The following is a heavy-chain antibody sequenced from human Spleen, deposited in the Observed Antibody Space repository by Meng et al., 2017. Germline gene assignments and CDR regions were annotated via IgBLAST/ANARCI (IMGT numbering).Heavy chain of an antibody. Sequence: ASVKVSCKASGYTFTGYYMHWVRQAPGQGLEWMGWINPNSGGTNYAQKFQGRVTMTRDTSISTAYMELSRLRSDDTAVYYCARGSTIAAAGTNGQTYYYYYGMDVWGQGPTVTVSS. CDR3: ARGSTIAAAGTNGQTYYYYYGMDV. D-gene: IGHD6-13*01. CDR1: GYTFTGYY. CDR2: INPNSGGT. J-gene: IGHJ6*02. V-gene: IGHV1-2*02.